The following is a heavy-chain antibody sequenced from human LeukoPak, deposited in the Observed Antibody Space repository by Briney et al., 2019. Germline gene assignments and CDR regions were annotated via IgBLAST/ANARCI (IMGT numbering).Heavy chain of an antibody. V-gene: IGHV4-59*08. CDR3: ARRLRQNLFDP. J-gene: IGHJ5*02. CDR1: GGSISSYF. CDR2: IYYSGSS. D-gene: IGHD4-17*01. Sequence: SETLSLTCTVSGGSISSYFWSWIRQPPGKGLEWIGYIYYSGSSNYNPSLKSRVTMSVDTSKNQFSLKLTSVTAADTAVYYCARRLRQNLFDPWGQGTLVTVSS.